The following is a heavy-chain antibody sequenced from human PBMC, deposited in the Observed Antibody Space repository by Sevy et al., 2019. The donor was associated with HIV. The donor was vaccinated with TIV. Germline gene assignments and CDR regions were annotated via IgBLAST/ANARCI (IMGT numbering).Heavy chain of an antibody. V-gene: IGHV3-53*01. Sequence: GGSLRLSCAASGFTVSSNYMSWVRQAPGKGLEWVSVIYSGGSTYYADSVKGRFTISRDNSKNTLYLQMNSLRAEDTAVYYCARGEYCSGGSCYSKAWWFGPWGQGTLVTVSS. CDR3: ARGEYCSGGSCYSKAWWFGP. CDR1: GFTVSSNY. J-gene: IGHJ5*02. D-gene: IGHD2-15*01. CDR2: IYSGGST.